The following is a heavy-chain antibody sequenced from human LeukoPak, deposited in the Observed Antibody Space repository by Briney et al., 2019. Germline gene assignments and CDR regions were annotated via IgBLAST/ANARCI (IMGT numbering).Heavy chain of an antibody. V-gene: IGHV4-39*07. CDR1: GGSISSSSYY. CDR3: ARRDCSGGSCKFDP. D-gene: IGHD2-15*01. J-gene: IGHJ5*02. CDR2: IYYSGST. Sequence: KPSETLSLTCTVSGGSISSSSYYWGWIRQPPGKGLEWIGSIYYSGSTYYNPSLKSRVTISVDTSKNQISLKSNSVTAADTAVYYCARRDCSGGSCKFDPWGQGTLVTVSS.